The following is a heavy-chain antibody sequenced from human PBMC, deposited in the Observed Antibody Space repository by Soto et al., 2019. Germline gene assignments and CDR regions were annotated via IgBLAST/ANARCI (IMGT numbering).Heavy chain of an antibody. CDR3: ATSRSQWLVQRAKYYFEY. J-gene: IGHJ4*02. CDR2: IIPILGIA. V-gene: IGHV1-69*02. CDR1: GGTFSSYT. D-gene: IGHD6-19*01. Sequence: SVKVSCKASGGTFSSYTISWVRQAPGQGLEWMGRIIPILGIANYAQKFQGRVTITADKSTSTAYMELSSLRSEDTAVYYCATSRSQWLVQRAKYYFEYWGQGTLVTVSS.